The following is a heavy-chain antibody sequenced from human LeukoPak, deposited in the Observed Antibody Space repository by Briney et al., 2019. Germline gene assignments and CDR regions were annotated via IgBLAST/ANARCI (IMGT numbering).Heavy chain of an antibody. J-gene: IGHJ4*02. D-gene: IGHD3-10*01. V-gene: IGHV3-23*01. CDR1: GFTFSSYA. Sequence: AGGSLRLSCAASGFTFSSYAMSWVRQAPGKGLEWVSAISGSGGSTYYADSVKGRFTISRDNSKNTLCLQMNSLRAEDTAVYYCAKGADYGSVFDYWGQGTLVTVSS. CDR3: AKGADYGSVFDY. CDR2: ISGSGGST.